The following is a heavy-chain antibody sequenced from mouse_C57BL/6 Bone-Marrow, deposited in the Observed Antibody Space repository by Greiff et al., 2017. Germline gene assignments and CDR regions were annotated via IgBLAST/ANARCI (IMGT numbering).Heavy chain of an antibody. Sequence: QVQLQQSGAELAKPGASVKLSCKASGYPFTSYWMHWVKQRPGQGLEWIGYINPSSGFTKYTQKFKDKATLTADKSSSTAYMQLSSLTYEDSSVYYCAISRGYLAWFAYWGQGTLVTVSA. CDR2: INPSSGFT. J-gene: IGHJ3*01. D-gene: IGHD1-2*01. CDR3: AISRGYLAWFAY. V-gene: IGHV1-7*01. CDR1: GYPFTSYW.